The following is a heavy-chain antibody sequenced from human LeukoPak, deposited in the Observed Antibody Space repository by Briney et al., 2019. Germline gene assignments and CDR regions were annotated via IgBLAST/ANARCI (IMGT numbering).Heavy chain of an antibody. J-gene: IGHJ3*02. CDR2: ISSSGTIV. CDR1: GFTFSSYE. Sequence: GGSLRLSCAASGFTFSSYEMNWVRQAPGKGLEWVSYISSSGTIVYYADSVRGRFTISRDNAKNSLYLQMNSLRVDDTAIYYCARGGSSGWYQHGAFDIWGQGTMVTVSS. V-gene: IGHV3-48*03. D-gene: IGHD6-19*01. CDR3: ARGGSSGWYQHGAFDI.